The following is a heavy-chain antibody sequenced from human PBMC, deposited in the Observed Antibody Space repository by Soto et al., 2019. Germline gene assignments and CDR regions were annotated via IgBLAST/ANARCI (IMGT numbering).Heavy chain of an antibody. CDR2: VSGSGDRT. CDR1: AFTFSSYA. J-gene: IGHJ4*02. V-gene: IGHV3-23*01. CDR3: AKEAPRRSYADQ. Sequence: EVQLLESGGGLVQPGGSLRLSCAASAFTFSSYAMSWVRQAPGKGLEWVSAVSGSGDRTYYTDSVKGRFTISRDNSKSTLYLQMSSLRVEDTAVYYCAKEAPRRSYADQWGQGTLVTVSS. D-gene: IGHD1-26*01.